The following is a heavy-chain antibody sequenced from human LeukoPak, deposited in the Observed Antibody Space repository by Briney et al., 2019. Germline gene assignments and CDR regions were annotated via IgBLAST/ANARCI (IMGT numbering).Heavy chain of an antibody. D-gene: IGHD2-2*01. CDR2: ISAYNGNT. Sequence: GASVKVSCKASGGTFSSYAISWVRQAPGQGLEWMGWISAYNGNTNYAQKLQGRVTMTTDTSTSTAYMELRSLRSDDTAVYYCARDYCSSTSCYFDYWGQGTLVTVSS. J-gene: IGHJ4*02. CDR3: ARDYCSSTSCYFDY. V-gene: IGHV1-18*01. CDR1: GGTFSSYA.